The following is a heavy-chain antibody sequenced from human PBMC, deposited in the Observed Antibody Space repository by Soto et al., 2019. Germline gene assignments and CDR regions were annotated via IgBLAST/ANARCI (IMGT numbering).Heavy chain of an antibody. Sequence: QVQLVQSGAEVKKPGSSVKVSCKASGGTFSSYTISWVRQAPGQGLEWMGRIIPILGIATYAQKFQGRVTITADNATSTVYMELSSLISEDTAVYYWAMEFCSSTSCYRDYWGQGTLVTVSS. D-gene: IGHD2-2*02. CDR3: AMEFCSSTSCYRDY. CDR1: GGTFSSYT. V-gene: IGHV1-69*02. CDR2: IIPILGIA. J-gene: IGHJ4*02.